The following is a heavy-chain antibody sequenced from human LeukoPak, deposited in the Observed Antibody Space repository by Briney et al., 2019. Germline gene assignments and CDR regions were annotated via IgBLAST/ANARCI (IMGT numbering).Heavy chain of an antibody. CDR1: GXTFSDYY. D-gene: IGHD2-15*01. CDR3: AKTLVASPGNTGGP. Sequence: PGGSLRLSCAASGXTFSDYYMSWFRQTPGKGQEWISYIAGSGSPTSYADSVKGRFTTSRDNAEKSLYLQMNSLSAEDTAVYYCAKTLVASPGNTGGPWGQGILVTVSS. J-gene: IGHJ5*02. CDR2: IAGSGSPT. V-gene: IGHV3-11*03.